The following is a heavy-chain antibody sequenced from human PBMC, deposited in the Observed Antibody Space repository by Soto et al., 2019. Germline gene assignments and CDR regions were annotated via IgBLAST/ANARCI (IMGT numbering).Heavy chain of an antibody. J-gene: IGHJ4*02. CDR2: IYYSGST. V-gene: IGHV4-59*01. D-gene: IGHD4-17*01. CDR1: GGSISSYY. Sequence: SDTLPLTCTVSGGSISSYYWSWIRQPPGKGLEWIGYIYYSGSTNYNPSLKSRVTISVDTSKNQFSLKLSSVTAADTAVYYCARDLDYGDYVPFGYWGQGTLVTGSS. CDR3: ARDLDYGDYVPFGY.